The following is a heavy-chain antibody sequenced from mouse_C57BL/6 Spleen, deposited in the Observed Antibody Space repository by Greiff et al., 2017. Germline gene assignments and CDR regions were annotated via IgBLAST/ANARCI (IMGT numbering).Heavy chain of an antibody. J-gene: IGHJ2*01. CDR2: SRNKANDYTT. Sequence: EVKLMESGGGLVQSGRSLRLSCATSGFTFSDFYMEWVRQAPGKGLEWIAASRNKANDYTTEYSASVKGRFIVSRDTSQSILYLQMNALRAEDTAIYYCARDAGYYFDYWGQGTTHTVSS. CDR3: ARDAGYYFDY. V-gene: IGHV7-1*01. CDR1: GFTFSDFY.